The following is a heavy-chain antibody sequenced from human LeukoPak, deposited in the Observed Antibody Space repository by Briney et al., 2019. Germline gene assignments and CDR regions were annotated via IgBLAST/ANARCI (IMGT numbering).Heavy chain of an antibody. D-gene: IGHD5-12*01. CDR3: ARDLAVATITTFDY. CDR2: ISAYNGNT. J-gene: IGHJ4*02. V-gene: IGHV1-18*01. Sequence: ASVKVSCKASDYTFTSYGISWVRQAPGQGLEWMGWISAYNGNTNYAQKLQGRVTMTTDTSTSTAYMELRSLRSDDTAVYYCARDLAVATITTFDYWGQGTLVTVSS. CDR1: DYTFTSYG.